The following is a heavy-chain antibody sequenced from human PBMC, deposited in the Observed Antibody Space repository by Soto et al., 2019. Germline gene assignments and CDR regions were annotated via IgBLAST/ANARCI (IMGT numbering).Heavy chain of an antibody. Sequence: ASVKVSCKASGYTFTSYDINWVRQATGQGLEWMGWMNPNSGNTGYAQKFQGRVTMTRNTSISTAYMELSSLRSEDTAVYYCARETYYDFWSGPYYGMDVWGQGTTVTVSS. CDR1: GYTFTSYD. CDR3: ARETYYDFWSGPYYGMDV. D-gene: IGHD3-3*01. CDR2: MNPNSGNT. V-gene: IGHV1-8*01. J-gene: IGHJ6*02.